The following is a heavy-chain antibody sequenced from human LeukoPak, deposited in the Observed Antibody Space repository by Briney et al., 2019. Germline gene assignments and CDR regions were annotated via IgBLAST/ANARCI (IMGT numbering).Heavy chain of an antibody. V-gene: IGHV3-30-3*01. Sequence: GGSLRLSCAASGFIFSTRAMDWVRQAPGKGLEWVSIISSDGNIKNYADSVKGRFTISRDNSKDTLYLQMNSLRDEDTAVYYCARDRTKYFEYWGQGTLVTVSS. CDR1: GFIFSTRA. CDR3: ARDRTKYFEY. CDR2: ISSDGNIK. D-gene: IGHD2-8*01. J-gene: IGHJ4*02.